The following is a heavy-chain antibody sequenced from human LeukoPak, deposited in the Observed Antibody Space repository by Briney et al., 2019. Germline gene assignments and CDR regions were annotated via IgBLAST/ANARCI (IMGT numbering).Heavy chain of an antibody. Sequence: GESLKISCKGSGYSFTSYWIGWVRQMPGKGLEWMGIIYPVDSDTRYSPSFQGKVAISADKSITTAYLQWSSLKASDTAMYYCARGSMVRGMAYYMDVWGKGTTVTISS. J-gene: IGHJ6*03. CDR3: ARGSMVRGMAYYMDV. CDR1: GYSFTSYW. D-gene: IGHD3-10*01. CDR2: IYPVDSDT. V-gene: IGHV5-51*01.